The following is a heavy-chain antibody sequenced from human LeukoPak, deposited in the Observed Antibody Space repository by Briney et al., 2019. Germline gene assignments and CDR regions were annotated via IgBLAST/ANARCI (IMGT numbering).Heavy chain of an antibody. CDR2: TYYSGST. D-gene: IGHD3-16*01. CDR1: GGPISSYY. CDR3: ARDDYYFMDV. Sequence: TSETLSLTCTVSGGPISSYYLVWIRQPPGKGLECIGRTYYSGSTNYNPSLKSRVTTSVDTSKNQLSLRLSSVTAADTAVYYCARDDYYFMDVWGKGTTVTVSS. V-gene: IGHV4-59*01. J-gene: IGHJ6*03.